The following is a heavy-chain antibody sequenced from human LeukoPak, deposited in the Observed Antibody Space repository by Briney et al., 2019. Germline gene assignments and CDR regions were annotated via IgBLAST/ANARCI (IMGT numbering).Heavy chain of an antibody. Sequence: SETLSLTCAVYGGSFSGYYWSWIRQPPGKGLEWIGEINHSGSTNYNPSLKSRVTISEDTSKNQFSLKLSSVTAADTAVYYCARQSSGWATTDYWGQGTLVTVSS. J-gene: IGHJ4*02. CDR3: ARQSSGWATTDY. CDR2: INHSGST. CDR1: GGSFSGYY. V-gene: IGHV4-34*01. D-gene: IGHD6-19*01.